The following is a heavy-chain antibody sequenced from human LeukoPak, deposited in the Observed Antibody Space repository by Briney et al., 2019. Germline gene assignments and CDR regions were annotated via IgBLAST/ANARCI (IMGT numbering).Heavy chain of an antibody. CDR1: GFSISSGYY. Sequence: PSETLSLTCTVSGFSISSGYYWGWIRQPPGKGLEWIGYVFHSGSTFYNPSLKSRVTMSVDTSKNQFSLKLSSVTAADTAVYYCAGEPWEGPLSGSYNDYWGQGTLVTVSS. D-gene: IGHD3-10*01. CDR3: AGEPWEGPLSGSYNDY. V-gene: IGHV4-38-2*02. J-gene: IGHJ4*02. CDR2: VFHSGST.